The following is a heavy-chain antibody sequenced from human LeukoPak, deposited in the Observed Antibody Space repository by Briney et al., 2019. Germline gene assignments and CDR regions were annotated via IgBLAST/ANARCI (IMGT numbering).Heavy chain of an antibody. CDR3: ARDGGYGGRGGYNYGVWFDP. Sequence: SVKVSCKASGGTFSSYAISWVRQAPGQGLEWMGGIIPIFGTANYAQKFQGRVTITADESTSTAYMELSSLRSEDTAVYYCARDGGYGGRGGYNYGVWFDPWGQGTLVTVSS. V-gene: IGHV1-69*13. CDR2: IIPIFGTA. D-gene: IGHD5-24*01. J-gene: IGHJ5*02. CDR1: GGTFSSYA.